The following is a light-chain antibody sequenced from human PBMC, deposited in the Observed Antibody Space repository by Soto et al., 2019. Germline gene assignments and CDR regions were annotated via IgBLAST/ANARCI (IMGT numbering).Light chain of an antibody. V-gene: IGLV2-8*01. CDR2: EVS. CDR1: SSDVGGYNY. CDR3: SSYAGSNNWN. J-gene: IGLJ1*01. Sequence: QSVLTQPPSASGSPGQSVTISCTGTSSDVGGYNYVSWYQQHPGNAPKLMIYEVSKRPSGVPDRCSGSKSGNTASLTVSGLQAEDEAEYYCSSYAGSNNWNFGTGTKVTVL.